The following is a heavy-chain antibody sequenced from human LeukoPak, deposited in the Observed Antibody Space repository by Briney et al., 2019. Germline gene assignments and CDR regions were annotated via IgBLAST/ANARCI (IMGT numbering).Heavy chain of an antibody. V-gene: IGHV3-23*01. CDR2: ISGSGDNT. D-gene: IGHD1-26*01. CDR1: GFTFSNYW. CDR3: AKMKGHPLPKYYMDV. J-gene: IGHJ6*01. Sequence: GGSLRLSCAAPGFTFSNYWMSWVRQAPGRGLGGVSGISGSGDNTLYADSVKGRFTISRDNSKNTLYLEMNSLRAEDTAIYYCAKMKGHPLPKYYMDVWGQGTTVTVSS.